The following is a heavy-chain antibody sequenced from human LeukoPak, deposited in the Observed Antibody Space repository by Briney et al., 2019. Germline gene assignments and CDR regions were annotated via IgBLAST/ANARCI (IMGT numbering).Heavy chain of an antibody. Sequence: SETLSLTCTVSGGSISSNSYYWGWIRQPPGKGLEWVGSIYYSGSTYYNPSLKSRVTISVDTSKNHFSLKLSSVTAADTALYYCARHVYIGPFAVGFDYWGQGTLVTVSS. J-gene: IGHJ4*02. CDR1: GGSISSNSYY. CDR3: ARHVYIGPFAVGFDY. CDR2: IYYSGST. V-gene: IGHV4-39*01. D-gene: IGHD2-15*01.